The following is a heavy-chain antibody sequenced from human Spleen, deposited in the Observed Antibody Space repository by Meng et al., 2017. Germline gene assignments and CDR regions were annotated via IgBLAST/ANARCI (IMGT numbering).Heavy chain of an antibody. CDR3: ARYYYDSGMEV. CDR2: INHSGST. D-gene: IGHD3-22*01. V-gene: IGHV4-34*01. CDR1: GGSFSSYY. Sequence: SETLSLTCAVSGGSFSSYYWSWIRQSPGKGLEWVGEINHSGSTNYNPPLESRATISVDTSQNNLSLKLSSVTAADSAVYYCARYYYDSGMEVWGQGTLVTVSS. J-gene: IGHJ4*02.